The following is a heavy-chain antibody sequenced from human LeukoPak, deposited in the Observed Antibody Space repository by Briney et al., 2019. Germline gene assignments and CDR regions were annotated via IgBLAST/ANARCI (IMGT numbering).Heavy chain of an antibody. J-gene: IGHJ3*02. V-gene: IGHV1-18*01. CDR1: GYTFTSYG. CDR2: ISAYNGNT. D-gene: IGHD2-21*02. Sequence: SVKVSCKASGYTFTSYGISWVRQAPGQGLEWMGWISAYNGNTNYAQKLQGRVTMTTDTSTSTAYMELKSLRSDDTAVYYCARDAAVVTAILDAFDIWGQGTMVNVSS. CDR3: ARDAAVVTAILDAFDI.